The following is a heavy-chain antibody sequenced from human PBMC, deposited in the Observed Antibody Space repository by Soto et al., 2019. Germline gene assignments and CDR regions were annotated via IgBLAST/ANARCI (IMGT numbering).Heavy chain of an antibody. CDR1: GYTFSTSG. Sequence: QVQLVQSGAEVRKPGASVKVSCKASGYTFSTSGMSWLRQAPGQGLGWMGWISTYNGDTNDAPKFQDRVTMTSDTSTSTVYMELWSLRSDDTAVYYCARAGAAPYYYYGMDVWGQGTRVTVSS. J-gene: IGHJ6*02. CDR2: ISTYNGDT. D-gene: IGHD2-15*01. CDR3: ARAGAAPYYYYGMDV. V-gene: IGHV1-18*01.